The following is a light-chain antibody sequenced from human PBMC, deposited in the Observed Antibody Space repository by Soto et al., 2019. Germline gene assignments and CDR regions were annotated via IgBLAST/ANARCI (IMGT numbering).Light chain of an antibody. Sequence: EIVLTQSPGTLSLSPGERATLSCRARQSVSSSYLAWYQQKPGQAPRLLIYGASSRATGIPDRFSGSGSGSDFTLTIGRLEPEDFAVYYCQQYGSSPWTSGQGTKVEIK. CDR2: GAS. V-gene: IGKV3-20*01. CDR3: QQYGSSPWT. J-gene: IGKJ1*01. CDR1: QSVSSSY.